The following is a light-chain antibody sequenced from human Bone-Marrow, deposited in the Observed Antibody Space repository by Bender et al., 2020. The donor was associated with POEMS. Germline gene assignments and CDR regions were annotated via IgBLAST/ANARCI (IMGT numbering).Light chain of an antibody. CDR1: SSNTGSGYD. CDR2: GYN. V-gene: IGLV1-40*01. Sequence: QSVLTQPPSVSGAPGQRVTISCTGSSSNTGSGYDINWYQHLPGTAPKLLIYGYNNRPSGVPDCFSGSKSGNTASLTITGLQAEDEGDYYCQSYDNSLGGWVFGGGTKLTVL. J-gene: IGLJ3*02. CDR3: QSYDNSLGGWV.